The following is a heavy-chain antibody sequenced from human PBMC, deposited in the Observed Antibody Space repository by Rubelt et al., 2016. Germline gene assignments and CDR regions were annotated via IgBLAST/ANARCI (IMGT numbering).Heavy chain of an antibody. V-gene: IGHV1-2*02. J-gene: IGHJ4*02. D-gene: IGHD6-19*01. Sequence: GASVKVSCKASGYTFTGYYMHWVRQAPGQGLEWMGWINPNSGGTNYAQKFQGRVTMTRDTSISTAYMELSRLRSDDTAVYYCASLKGPYSSGWYRDYWDQGTLVTVSS. CDR3: ASLKGPYSSGWYRDY. CDR2: INPNSGGT. CDR1: GYTFTGYY.